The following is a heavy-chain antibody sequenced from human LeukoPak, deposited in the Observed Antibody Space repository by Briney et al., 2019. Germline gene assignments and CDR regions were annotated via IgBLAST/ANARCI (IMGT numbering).Heavy chain of an antibody. D-gene: IGHD3-9*01. J-gene: IGHJ6*02. CDR1: GGSFSGYY. V-gene: IGHV4-34*01. CDR3: ARLTPHYYYYGMDV. Sequence: PSETLSLTCAVYGGSFSGYYWTWVRQPPGQGLEWIGEIHHSGRTNYNPSLKSRVTISVDTSKNQFSLKLSSVTAADTAVYYCARLTPHYYYYGMDVWGQGTTVTVSS. CDR2: IHHSGRT.